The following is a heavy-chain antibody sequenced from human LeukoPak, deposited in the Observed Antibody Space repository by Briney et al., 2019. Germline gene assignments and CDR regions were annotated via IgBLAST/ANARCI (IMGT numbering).Heavy chain of an antibody. Sequence: SETLSLTCTVSGGSISSSSYYWGWIRQPPGKGLEWIGIIYYSGSTYYNPSLKSRLTISVDTSKNQFSLKLSSVTAPDTAVYYCARRGYCSSTSCYEYWFDPWGQGTLVTVSS. D-gene: IGHD2-2*01. CDR2: IYYSGST. J-gene: IGHJ5*02. CDR1: GGSISSSSYY. V-gene: IGHV4-39*01. CDR3: ARRGYCSSTSCYEYWFDP.